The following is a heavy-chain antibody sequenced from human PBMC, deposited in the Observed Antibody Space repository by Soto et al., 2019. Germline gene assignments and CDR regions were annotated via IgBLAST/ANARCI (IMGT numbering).Heavy chain of an antibody. J-gene: IGHJ3*02. Sequence: GGSLRLSCAASGFTFSGYAMSWVRQAPGKGLEWVSAISGSGSSTYYADSVKGRFTIPRDNSKNTLYLQMNSLRAEDTAVYYCAKDSPDIVVVPAAIIAGPFDIWGQGTMVTVSS. CDR1: GFTFSGYA. V-gene: IGHV3-23*01. D-gene: IGHD2-2*01. CDR3: AKDSPDIVVVPAAIIAGPFDI. CDR2: ISGSGSST.